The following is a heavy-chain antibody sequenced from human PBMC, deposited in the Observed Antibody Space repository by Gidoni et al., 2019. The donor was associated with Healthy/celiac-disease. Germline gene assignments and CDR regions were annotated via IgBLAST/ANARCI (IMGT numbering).Heavy chain of an antibody. D-gene: IGHD4-17*01. V-gene: IGHV1-69*01. CDR3: ARETDTVTTGYWYFDL. Sequence: QVQQVQSGAEVKMPGSSVKVSCKASGGTFSSYAISWVRQAPGQGLEGMGGIIPIFGTANYAQKFQGRVTSTADESTSTAYMELSSLRSEDTAVYYCARETDTVTTGYWYFDLWGRGTLVTVSS. J-gene: IGHJ2*01. CDR1: GGTFSSYA. CDR2: IIPIFGTA.